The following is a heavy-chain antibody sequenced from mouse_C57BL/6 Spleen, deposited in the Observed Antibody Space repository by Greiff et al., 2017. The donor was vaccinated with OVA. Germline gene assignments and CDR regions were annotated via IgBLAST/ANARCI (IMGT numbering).Heavy chain of an antibody. V-gene: IGHV1-67*01. J-gene: IGHJ3*01. CDR1: GYTFTDYA. CDR3: LYYGNYAWFAY. D-gene: IGHD2-1*01. Sequence: VKLVESGPELVRPGVSVKISCKGSGYTFTDYAMHWVKQSHAKSLEWIGVISTYYGDASYNQKFKDKATMTVDKSSSTAYMELARLTSEDSAVYYCLYYGNYAWFAYWGQGTLVTVSA. CDR2: ISTYYGDA.